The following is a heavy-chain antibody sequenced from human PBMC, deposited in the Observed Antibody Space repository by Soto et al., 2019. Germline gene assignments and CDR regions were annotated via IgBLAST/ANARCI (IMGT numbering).Heavy chain of an antibody. CDR3: ARDTVLTGMFDL. CDR1: GGSIGSYH. J-gene: IGHJ5*02. D-gene: IGHD4-17*01. V-gene: IGHV4-59*01. CDR2: VYYTGTT. Sequence: PSETLSLTCTVSGGSIGSYHWSWVRQPPGKGLEWIASVYYTGTTNYNPSLGSRVTISIDAPESQISLKLTSVTAADTAFYYCARDTVLTGMFDLWGQGTLVTVSS.